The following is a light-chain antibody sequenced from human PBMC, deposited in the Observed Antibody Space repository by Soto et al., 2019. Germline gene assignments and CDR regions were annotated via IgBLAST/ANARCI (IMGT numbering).Light chain of an antibody. CDR3: CSYAGSNVV. Sequence: QAVVTQPASVSGSPGQSITISCTGTSSDVGSYILVSWYQQHPGKAPKLMIYEVSKRPSGVSNRFSSYKSGNTASLTISGLQDEDEADYYCCSYAGSNVVFGGGIKLTVL. V-gene: IGLV2-23*02. CDR2: EVS. CDR1: SSDVGSYIL. J-gene: IGLJ2*01.